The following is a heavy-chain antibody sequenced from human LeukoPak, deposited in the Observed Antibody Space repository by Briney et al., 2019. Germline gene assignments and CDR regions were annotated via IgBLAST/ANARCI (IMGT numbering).Heavy chain of an antibody. J-gene: IGHJ3*02. CDR1: GFTFDDYI. Sequence: GGSLRLSCAASGFTFDDYIMHWVRQAPGKGLELVSLVSWDGDTTYYADSVKGRFTISRDNSKNSLYLQMNSLRTEDTALYYCAKARGLIGGAFDIWGQGTMVTVSS. CDR3: AKARGLIGGAFDI. V-gene: IGHV3-43*01. CDR2: VSWDGDTT. D-gene: IGHD3-22*01.